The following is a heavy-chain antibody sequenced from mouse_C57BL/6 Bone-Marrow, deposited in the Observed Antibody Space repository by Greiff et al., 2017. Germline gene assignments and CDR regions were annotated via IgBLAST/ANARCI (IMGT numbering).Heavy chain of an antibody. CDR1: GFTFSDYY. CDR3: ARPDDGYYPCYFDY. V-gene: IGHV5-12*01. Sequence: EVQLVESGGGLVQPGGSLKLSCEASGFTFSDYYMYWVRQTPEKRLEWVAYISNGGGSTYYPDTVKGRFTISRDNAKNTLYLQMSRLKSEDTSMYYCARPDDGYYPCYFDYWGQGTTLTVSS. D-gene: IGHD2-3*01. CDR2: ISNGGGST. J-gene: IGHJ2*01.